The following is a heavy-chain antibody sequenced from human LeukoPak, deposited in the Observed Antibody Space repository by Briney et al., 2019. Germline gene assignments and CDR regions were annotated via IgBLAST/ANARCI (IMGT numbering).Heavy chain of an antibody. CDR3: AKDFLVTTSDY. J-gene: IGHJ4*02. Sequence: GGSLRLSCAASGFTFSNYAMSWVRQAPGRGLEWVSAISGGGSTYYADSVKGRFTISRDNSKNTLYLQMNSLRVEDTAVYYCAKDFLVTTSDYWGQGTLVTVSS. CDR2: ISGGGST. CDR1: GFTFSNYA. D-gene: IGHD4-17*01. V-gene: IGHV3-23*01.